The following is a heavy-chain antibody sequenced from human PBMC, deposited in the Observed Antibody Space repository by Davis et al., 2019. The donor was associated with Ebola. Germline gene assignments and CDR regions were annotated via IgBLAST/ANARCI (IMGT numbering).Heavy chain of an antibody. CDR2: IWYDGSNI. D-gene: IGHD1-26*01. Sequence: PGESLKISCAASGFTFRSDGMHWVRQAPGKGLEWVAVIWYDGSNIYYADSVKGRFTISRDNSKNTLFLQMNSLSAEDTAVYYCARREDSGSYFVYWGQGTLVTVSS. V-gene: IGHV3-33*01. CDR1: GFTFRSDG. J-gene: IGHJ4*02. CDR3: ARREDSGSYFVY.